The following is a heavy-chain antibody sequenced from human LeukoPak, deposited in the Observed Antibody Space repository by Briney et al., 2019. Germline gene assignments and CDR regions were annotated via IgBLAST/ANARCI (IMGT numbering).Heavy chain of an antibody. CDR2: IIPIFGTA. D-gene: IGHD1/OR15-1a*01. CDR3: AKENNTGEDWFDP. CDR1: GGTFSSYA. Sequence: SVKVSCKASGGTFSSYAISWVRQAPGQGLEWMGGIIPIFGTANYAQKFQGRVTITADESTSTAYMELSSLRSEDTAVYYCAKENNTGEDWFDPWGQGTLVTVSS. J-gene: IGHJ5*02. V-gene: IGHV1-69*01.